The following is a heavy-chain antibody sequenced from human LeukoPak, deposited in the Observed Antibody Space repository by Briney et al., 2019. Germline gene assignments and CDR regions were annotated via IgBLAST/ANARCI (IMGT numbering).Heavy chain of an antibody. Sequence: SGGSLRLSCAVSGITVSNYGMSWVRQAPGKGLEWVAGISDSGGRTKYADSVKGRFTISRDSPKNTLYLQMNSLRVEDTAVYFCAKRGVVIRVILVGFHKEAYYFDSWGQGALVTVSS. CDR1: GITVSNYG. J-gene: IGHJ4*02. V-gene: IGHV3-23*01. D-gene: IGHD3-22*01. CDR3: AKRGVVIRVILVGFHKEAYYFDS. CDR2: ISDSGGRT.